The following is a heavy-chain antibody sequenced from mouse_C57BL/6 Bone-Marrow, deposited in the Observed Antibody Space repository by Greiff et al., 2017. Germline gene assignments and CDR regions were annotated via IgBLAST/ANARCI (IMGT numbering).Heavy chain of an antibody. CDR1: GYTFTSYW. CDR2: INPSNGCT. CDR3: AIRTTVVANYCDY. V-gene: IGHV1-53*01. D-gene: IGHD1-1*01. Sequence: QVHVKQPGTELVKPGASVKLSCKASGYTFTSYWMQWVKQRPGHGLEWIGEINPSNGCTNYNEKFKGKATLTVDKSSSTAYMQLSSLTSEDTAVYYCAIRTTVVANYCDYWGQGTTLTVSS. J-gene: IGHJ2*01.